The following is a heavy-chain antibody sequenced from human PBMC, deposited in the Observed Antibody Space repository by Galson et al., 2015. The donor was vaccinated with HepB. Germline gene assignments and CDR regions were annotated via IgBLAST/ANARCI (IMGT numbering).Heavy chain of an antibody. J-gene: IGHJ4*02. D-gene: IGHD3-16*02. CDR3: TRDRDDYVWGSYLYYFDY. CDR1: GFTFGDYA. CDR2: IRSKAYGGTT. V-gene: IGHV3-49*04. Sequence: SLRLSCAASGFTFGDYAMSWVRQAPGKGLEWVGFIRSKAYGGTTEYAASVKGRFTISRDDSKSIAYLQMNSLKTEDTAVYYCTRDRDDYVWGSYLYYFDYWGQGTLVTVSS.